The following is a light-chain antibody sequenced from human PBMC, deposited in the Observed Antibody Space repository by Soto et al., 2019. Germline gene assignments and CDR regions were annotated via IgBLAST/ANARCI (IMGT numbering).Light chain of an antibody. CDR2: AAS. J-gene: IGKJ1*01. Sequence: IQLTQSPSSLSASVGDRVTITCRASQDIAIYLAWYQKKPGEAPKLLIYAASTLYGGVPSRFSGSGSGTEFTLTISSLQPDDSATYYCQQYNTYFQTFGQGTKVDIK. V-gene: IGKV1-9*01. CDR1: QDIAIY. CDR3: QQYNTYFQT.